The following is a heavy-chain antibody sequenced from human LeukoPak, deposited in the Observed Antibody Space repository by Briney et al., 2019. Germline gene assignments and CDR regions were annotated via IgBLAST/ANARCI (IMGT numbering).Heavy chain of an antibody. CDR1: GGSISSSSYY. D-gene: IGHD3-10*01. CDR2: IYYSGST. Sequence: PSETLSLTCTVSGGSISSSSYYWGWIRQPPGKGLEWIGSIYYSGSTYYNPSLKSRVTISVDTSKNQFSLKLSSVTAADTAVYYCARLTRGAPLGYYYGSGRPDYFDYWGQGTLVTVSS. J-gene: IGHJ4*02. CDR3: ARLTRGAPLGYYYGSGRPDYFDY. V-gene: IGHV4-39*01.